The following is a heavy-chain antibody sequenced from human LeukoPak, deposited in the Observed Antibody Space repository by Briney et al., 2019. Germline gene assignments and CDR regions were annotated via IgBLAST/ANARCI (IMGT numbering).Heavy chain of an antibody. CDR2: IYSGGST. D-gene: IGHD6-19*01. J-gene: IGHJ4*02. CDR3: ARERESSGWYPYYFDY. Sequence: GGSLRLSCAASGFTVSSNYMSWVRQAPGKGLEWVSVIYSGGSTYYADSVKGRFTISRDNSKTTLYLQMNSLRAEDTAVYYCARERESSGWYPYYFDYWGQGTLVTVSS. V-gene: IGHV3-53*01. CDR1: GFTVSSNY.